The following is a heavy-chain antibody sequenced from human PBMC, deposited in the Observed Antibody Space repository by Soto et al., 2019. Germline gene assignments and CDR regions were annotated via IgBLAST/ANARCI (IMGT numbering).Heavy chain of an antibody. V-gene: IGHV3-30*04. D-gene: IGHD2-8*01. Sequence: GGSLRLSCAASGFTFSSYAMHWVRQAPGKGREWVAVISYDGSNKYYADSVKGRFTISRDNSKNTLYLQMNSLRAEDTAVYYCARDLRAERKIGMVYAISAFDIWGQGTMVTVSS. J-gene: IGHJ3*02. CDR1: GFTFSSYA. CDR3: ARDLRAERKIGMVYAISAFDI. CDR2: ISYDGSNK.